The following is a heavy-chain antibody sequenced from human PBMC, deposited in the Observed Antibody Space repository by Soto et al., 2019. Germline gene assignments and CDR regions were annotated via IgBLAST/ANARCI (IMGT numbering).Heavy chain of an antibody. Sequence: GGSLRLSCAASGFTFSSYWMSWVRQAPGKGLEWVANIKQDGSEKYYVDSVKGRFTISRDNAKNSLYLQMNSLRAEDTAVYYCARVGYYDSSGYYYAVPGMGNDAFDIWGQGTMVTVSS. CDR2: IKQDGSEK. CDR1: GFTFSSYW. V-gene: IGHV3-7*01. D-gene: IGHD3-22*01. CDR3: ARVGYYDSSGYYYAVPGMGNDAFDI. J-gene: IGHJ3*02.